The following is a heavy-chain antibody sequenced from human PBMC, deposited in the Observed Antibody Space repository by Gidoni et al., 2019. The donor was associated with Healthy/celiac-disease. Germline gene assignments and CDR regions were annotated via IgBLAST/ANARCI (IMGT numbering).Heavy chain of an antibody. J-gene: IGHJ6*02. CDR1: GFTFSSYA. D-gene: IGHD5-12*01. Sequence: EVQLVESGGGLVQPGGSLRLSCAASGFTFSSYAMHWVRQAPGKGLEYVSAISSNGGSTYYANSVKGRFTISRDNSKNTLYLQMGSLRAEDMAVYYCARDVGVATIEPYYYYGMDVWGQGTTVTVSS. CDR3: ARDVGVATIEPYYYYGMDV. CDR2: ISSNGGST. V-gene: IGHV3-64*01.